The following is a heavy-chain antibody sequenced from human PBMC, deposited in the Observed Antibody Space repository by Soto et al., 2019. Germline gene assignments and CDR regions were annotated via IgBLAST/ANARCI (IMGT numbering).Heavy chain of an antibody. D-gene: IGHD3-16*02. CDR3: ATGSAPLMITFGGVIAGAFDI. V-gene: IGHV1-24*01. CDR2: FDPEDGET. CDR1: GYTLTELS. Sequence: ASVKVSCKVSGYTLTELSMHWVRQAPGKGLEWMGGFDPEDGETTYAQKFQGRVTMTEDTSTDTAYMELSSLRSEDTAVYYCATGSAPLMITFGGVIAGAFDIWGQGTMVTVSS. J-gene: IGHJ3*02.